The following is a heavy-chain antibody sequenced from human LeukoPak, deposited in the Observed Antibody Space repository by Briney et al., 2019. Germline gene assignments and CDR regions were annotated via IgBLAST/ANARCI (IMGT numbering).Heavy chain of an antibody. CDR2: IYTSGST. CDR1: GGSISSGSYY. V-gene: IGHV4-61*02. D-gene: IGHD3-10*01. CDR3: ARDARVQKWFGELLKTTTYYFDY. J-gene: IGHJ4*02. Sequence: SQTLSLTCTVSGGSISSGSYYWSWIRQPAGKGLEWIGRIYTSGSTNYNPSLKSRVTISVDTSKNQFSLKLSSVTAADTAVYYCARDARVQKWFGELLKTTTYYFDYWGQGTLVTVSS.